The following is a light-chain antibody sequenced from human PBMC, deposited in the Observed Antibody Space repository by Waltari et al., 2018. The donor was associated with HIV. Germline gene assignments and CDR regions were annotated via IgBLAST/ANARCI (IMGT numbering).Light chain of an antibody. J-gene: IGLJ3*02. V-gene: IGLV3-25*03. Sequence: SYELTKPPSVSVSPGQTARITSSGDGLPKQDDYWYQQKPGQAPVLVIYKDSARPSGIPERFSGSSSGTTVTLTISGVHAEDEADYYCQSADSSGTYMVFGGGTKLTVL. CDR3: QSADSSGTYMV. CDR1: GLPKQD. CDR2: KDS.